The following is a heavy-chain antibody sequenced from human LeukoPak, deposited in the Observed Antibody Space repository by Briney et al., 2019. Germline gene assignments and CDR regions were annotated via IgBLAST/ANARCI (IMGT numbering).Heavy chain of an antibody. D-gene: IGHD2-8*01. V-gene: IGHV4-61*02. J-gene: IGHJ4*02. Sequence: SETLSLTCTVSGGSISSGSYYWSWIRQPAGKGPEWIGRIYTSGSTNYNPSLKSRVTISVDTSKNQFSLKLSSVTAADTAVYYCARETEGYCTNGVCYSYSYYFDYWGQGTLVTVSS. CDR2: IYTSGST. CDR1: GGSISSGSYY. CDR3: ARETEGYCTNGVCYSYSYYFDY.